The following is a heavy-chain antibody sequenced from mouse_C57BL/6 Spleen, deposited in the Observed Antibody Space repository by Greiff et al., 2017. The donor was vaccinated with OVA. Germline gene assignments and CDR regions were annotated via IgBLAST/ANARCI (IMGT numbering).Heavy chain of an antibody. CDR1: GYTFTEYT. CDR2: FYPGSGSI. CDR3: ARHPLYYGSSYDWYFDV. D-gene: IGHD1-1*01. V-gene: IGHV1-62-2*01. J-gene: IGHJ1*03. Sequence: QVQLQQSGAELVKPGASVKLSCKASGYTFTEYTIHWVKQRSGQGLEWIGWFYPGSGSIKYNEKFKDKATLTADKSSSTVYMELSRLTSEDSAVYVCARHPLYYGSSYDWYFDVWGTGTTVTVSS.